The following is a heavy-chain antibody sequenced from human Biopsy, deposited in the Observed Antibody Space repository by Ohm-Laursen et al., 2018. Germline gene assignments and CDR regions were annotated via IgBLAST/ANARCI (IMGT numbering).Heavy chain of an antibody. J-gene: IGHJ3*02. D-gene: IGHD5-12*01. V-gene: IGHV4-61*01. CDR3: AREAIGVATAFDI. CDR1: GGSVSDSFHF. Sequence: TLSLTCNVSGGSVSDSFHFWSWIRQPPGKGLEWIGDVYYSGTTNYNPSLKSRLTISVDTSKNQFSLNLNSVTAADTAIYYCAREAIGVATAFDIWGQGTMVTVSS. CDR2: VYYSGTT.